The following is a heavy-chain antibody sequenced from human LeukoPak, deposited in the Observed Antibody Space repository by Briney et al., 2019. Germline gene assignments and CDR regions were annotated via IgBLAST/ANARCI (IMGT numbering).Heavy chain of an antibody. J-gene: IGHJ2*01. CDR2: INPNSGGT. Sequence: VASVKVSCKASGGTFSSYAISWVRQAPGQGLEWMGWINPNSGGTNYAQKFQGRVTMTRDTSISTAYMELSRLRSDDTAVYYCARVDPLLTPSRYFDLWGRGTLVTVSS. V-gene: IGHV1-2*02. D-gene: IGHD4-23*01. CDR3: ARVDPLLTPSRYFDL. CDR1: GGTFSSYA.